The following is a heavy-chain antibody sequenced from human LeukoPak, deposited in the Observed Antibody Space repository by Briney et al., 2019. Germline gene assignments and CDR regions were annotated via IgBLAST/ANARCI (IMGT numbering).Heavy chain of an antibody. CDR1: GFTVSSNY. CDR2: IYSGSST. V-gene: IGHV3-53*01. Sequence: GGSLRLSCAVSGFTVSSNYMSWVRQAPGKGLEWVSVIYSGSSTYYADSVKGRFTISRDNSKNKLYLQMNSLSAEETAVYYCARALGAYAFDIWGQGTMVTVSS. D-gene: IGHD3-16*01. CDR3: ARALGAYAFDI. J-gene: IGHJ3*02.